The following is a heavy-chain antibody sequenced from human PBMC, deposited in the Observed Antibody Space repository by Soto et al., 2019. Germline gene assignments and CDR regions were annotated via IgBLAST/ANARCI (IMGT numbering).Heavy chain of an antibody. V-gene: IGHV5-10-1*01. CDR3: APSVGIWTGPGDVFGI. CDR1: GYSFTSYW. CDR2: IDPIDSYT. J-gene: IGHJ3*02. Sequence: GESLKISCKGSGYSFTSYWISWVRQMPGKGLEWMGRIDPIDSYTNYSPSFQGHVTISADKSISTAYLQWSSLKASDTAVYYCAPSVGIWTGPGDVFGIWGQGTMVTVSS. D-gene: IGHD3-9*01.